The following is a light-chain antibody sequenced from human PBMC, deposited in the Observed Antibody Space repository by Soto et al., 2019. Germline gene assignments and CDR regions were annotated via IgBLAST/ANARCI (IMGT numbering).Light chain of an antibody. Sequence: DIQMIQSPSTLSASVGDRVTITCRASQWIHDWLAWYQQKPGKAPKLLIYGAVNLQRGVPSRFSGNGSGTEFSLATSSLQPDDFATYYCKHYHYSFGGGTKGDFK. CDR1: QWIHDW. CDR2: GAV. CDR3: KHYHYS. J-gene: IGKJ4*01. V-gene: IGKV1-5*03.